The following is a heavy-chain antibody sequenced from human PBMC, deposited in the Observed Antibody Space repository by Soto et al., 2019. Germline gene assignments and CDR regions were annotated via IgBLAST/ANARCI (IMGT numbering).Heavy chain of an antibody. Sequence: ASVKVSCKASGYTFSRYAIHWVRQAPGQRLEWMGWINAGNGNTKYSQKFEGRVTLTTDTSKNQLSLNLTSVTAADTAVYYCARAPMVLSRSYFDSWGQGAPVTVSS. D-gene: IGHD2-8*01. V-gene: IGHV1-3*01. CDR1: GYTFSRYA. CDR2: INAGNGNT. J-gene: IGHJ4*02. CDR3: ARAPMVLSRSYFDS.